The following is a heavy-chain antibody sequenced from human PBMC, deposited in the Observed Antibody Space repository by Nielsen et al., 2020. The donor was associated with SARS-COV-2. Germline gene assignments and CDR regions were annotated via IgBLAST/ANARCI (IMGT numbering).Heavy chain of an antibody. V-gene: IGHV3-30*18. CDR3: AKEQRLTLRFLEWLSHDAFDI. Sequence: VRQAPGKGLEWVAVISYDGSNKYYADSVKGRFTISRDNSKNTLYLQMNSLRAEDTAVYYCAKEQRLTLRFLEWLSHDAFDIWGQGTMVTVSS. D-gene: IGHD3-3*01. J-gene: IGHJ3*02. CDR2: ISYDGSNK.